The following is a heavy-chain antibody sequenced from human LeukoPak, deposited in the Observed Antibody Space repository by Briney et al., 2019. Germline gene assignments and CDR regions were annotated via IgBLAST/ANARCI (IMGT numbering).Heavy chain of an antibody. CDR1: GFTFSSNA. CDR3: AREDDTTMIPNDY. CDR2: ISYDGSNE. J-gene: IGHJ4*02. D-gene: IGHD3-22*01. Sequence: PGGSLRLSCVVSGFTFSSNAMQWVRQAPGKGLEWVAVISYDGSNEEYADSVEGRFSISRDNSKNTLYLQMSSLRVEDTAVYYCAREDDTTMIPNDYWGQGTLVIVSS. V-gene: IGHV3-30-3*01.